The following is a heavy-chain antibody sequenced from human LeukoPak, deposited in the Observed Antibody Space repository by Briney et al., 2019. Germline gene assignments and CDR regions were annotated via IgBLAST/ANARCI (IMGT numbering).Heavy chain of an antibody. V-gene: IGHV3-66*01. CDR3: AGALSGGSCYSCYYFDY. D-gene: IGHD2-15*01. CDR2: IYGGGTT. Sequence: GGSLRLSCAASGFTFSSHAMHWVRQAPGKGLAWVSFIYGGGTTYYADSVKGRFTISRDNSKNTLYLQMNSLRAEDTAVYYCAGALSGGSCYSCYYFDYWGQGTLVTVSS. CDR1: GFTFSSHA. J-gene: IGHJ4*02.